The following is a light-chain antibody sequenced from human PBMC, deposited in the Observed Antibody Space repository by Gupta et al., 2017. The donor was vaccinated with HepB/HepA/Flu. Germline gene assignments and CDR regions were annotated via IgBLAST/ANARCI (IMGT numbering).Light chain of an antibody. V-gene: IGLV3-21*03. CDR1: NIGTKS. CDR2: DDR. J-gene: IGLJ2*01. Sequence: SYVLTQPPSVSVAPGKTATITCGGTNIGTKSVHWYQQKPGQAPVLVVYDDRDRPSGIPERFSGSNSGNTATLTISRVEAGDEADYYCQVWDSSSDHRIFGGGTNLNVL. CDR3: QVWDSSSDHRI.